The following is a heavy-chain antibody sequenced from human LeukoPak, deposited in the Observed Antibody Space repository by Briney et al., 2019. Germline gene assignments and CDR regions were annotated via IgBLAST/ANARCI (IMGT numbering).Heavy chain of an antibody. Sequence: SETLSLTCTVSGGSISSSSYYWSWIRQPPGKGLQWIGYINYSGNTNYNPSLTGRVTVSVDTSKNQFSLKLSSVTAADTAVYYCARHGYDTGNHQAHFDYWGQGTLVTVSS. CDR1: GGSISSSSYY. CDR3: ARHGYDTGNHQAHFDY. V-gene: IGHV4-61*05. J-gene: IGHJ4*02. D-gene: IGHD2-8*02. CDR2: INYSGNT.